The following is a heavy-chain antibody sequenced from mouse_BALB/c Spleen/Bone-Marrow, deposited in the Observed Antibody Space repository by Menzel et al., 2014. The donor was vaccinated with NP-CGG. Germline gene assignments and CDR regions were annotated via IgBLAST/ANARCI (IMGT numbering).Heavy chain of an antibody. Sequence: GAELVKPGASVKLSCKASGYTFTSYYMYWVKQRPGQGLEWIGEINPSNGGTNFNEKFKSKATLTVDKSSSTAYMQLSSLTSEDSAVYYCTRGGWLAMDYWGQGTSVTVSS. D-gene: IGHD2-3*01. CDR1: GYTFTSYY. V-gene: IGHV1S81*02. J-gene: IGHJ4*01. CDR2: INPSNGGT. CDR3: TRGGWLAMDY.